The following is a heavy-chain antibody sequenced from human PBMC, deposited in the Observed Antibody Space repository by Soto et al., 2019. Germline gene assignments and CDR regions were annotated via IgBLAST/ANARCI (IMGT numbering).Heavy chain of an antibody. CDR3: AKGSERCGNYWCWFDP. J-gene: IGHJ5*02. CDR2: ISGSGGST. CDR1: GFTFSNYV. D-gene: IGHD2-8*02. V-gene: IGHV3-23*01. Sequence: EVQLLESGGGLVQPGGSLRLSCAASGFTFSNYVMSWVRQAPGKGLEWVSAISGSGGSTYYADSVKGRFTISRDNSKNTLYLQMNSLRAEDTAVYYCAKGSERCGNYWCWFDPWGQGTLVTVSS.